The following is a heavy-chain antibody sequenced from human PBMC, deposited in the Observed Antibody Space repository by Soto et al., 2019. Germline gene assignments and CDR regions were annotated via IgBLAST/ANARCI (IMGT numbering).Heavy chain of an antibody. CDR2: IIPIFGTA. V-gene: IGHV1-69*13. J-gene: IGHJ6*02. CDR3: ASHDPQTYCYDSSGLYGMDV. Sequence: SVKVSCKASGGTFSSYAISWVRQAPGQGLEWMGGIIPIFGTANYAQKFQGRVTITADESTSTAYMELSSLRSEDTAVYYCASHDPQTYCYDSSGLYGMDVWGQGTTVTVSS. CDR1: GGTFSSYA. D-gene: IGHD3-22*01.